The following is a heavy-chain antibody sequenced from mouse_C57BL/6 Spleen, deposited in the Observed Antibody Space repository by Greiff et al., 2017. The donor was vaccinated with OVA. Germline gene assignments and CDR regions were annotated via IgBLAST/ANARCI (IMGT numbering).Heavy chain of an antibody. CDR3: ARERQGTD. J-gene: IGHJ3*01. V-gene: IGHV1-50*01. CDR2: IDPSDSYT. Sequence: QVQLQQPGAELVKPGASVKLSCKASGYTFTSYWMQWVKQRPGQGLEWIGEIDPSDSYTNYNQKFKGKATLTVDTSSSTAYMQLSSLTSEDSAVYYCARERQGTDWGQGTLVTVSA. CDR1: GYTFTSYW. D-gene: IGHD3-3*01.